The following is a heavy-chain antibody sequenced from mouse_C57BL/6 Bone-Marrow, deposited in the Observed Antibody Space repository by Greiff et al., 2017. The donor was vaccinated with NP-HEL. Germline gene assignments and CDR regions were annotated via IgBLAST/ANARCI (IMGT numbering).Heavy chain of an antibody. J-gene: IGHJ3*01. V-gene: IGHV1-59*01. CDR1: GYTFTSYW. D-gene: IGHD6-1*01. CDR2: IDPSDSYT. CDR3: ARFPSLPWFAY. Sequence: QVQLKQPGAELVRPGTSVKLSCKASGYTFTSYWMHWVKQRPGQGLEWIGVIDPSDSYTNYNQQFKGKATLTVDTSSSTAYMQLSSLTSEDSAVYYCARFPSLPWFAYWGQGTLVTVSA.